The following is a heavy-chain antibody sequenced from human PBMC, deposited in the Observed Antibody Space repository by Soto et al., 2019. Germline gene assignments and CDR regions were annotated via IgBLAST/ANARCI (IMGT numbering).Heavy chain of an antibody. CDR1: GFTFSDYW. J-gene: IGHJ4*02. CDR2: IKPDGSEK. V-gene: IGHV3-7*01. CDR3: ARSQWGCAGDCYSDY. D-gene: IGHD2-21*01. Sequence: EVQLVESGGGLVQPGGSLRLSCAASGFTFSDYWMSLVRQAPWTGLEWVANIKPDGSEKYYVESVKGRFTISRDNAKSSLYLQMNSLRAEDTAVYYCARSQWGCAGDCYSDYWGQGTLVTVSS.